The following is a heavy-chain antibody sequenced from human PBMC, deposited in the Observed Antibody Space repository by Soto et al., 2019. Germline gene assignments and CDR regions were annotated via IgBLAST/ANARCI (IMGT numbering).Heavy chain of an antibody. Sequence: SATLSLTCSFSGDSISSSGYYWSWILQRPGKGLEWIGNIYYSGSSYNNPSLKSRVTISVNTSKNQFSLNLRSVTAADTAVYYCARDSDYYSSGSFDYWGQGTLVTV. J-gene: IGHJ4*02. CDR2: IYYSGSS. CDR3: ARDSDYYSSGSFDY. CDR1: GDSISSSGYY. V-gene: IGHV4-31*03. D-gene: IGHD3-10*01.